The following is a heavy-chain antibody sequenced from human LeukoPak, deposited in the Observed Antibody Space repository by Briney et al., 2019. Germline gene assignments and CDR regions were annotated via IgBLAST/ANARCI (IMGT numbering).Heavy chain of an antibody. CDR2: INHSGST. J-gene: IGHJ5*02. D-gene: IGHD2-2*01. V-gene: IGHV4-34*01. CDR1: GGSSSGYY. Sequence: KPSETLSLTCAVYGGSSSGYYWSWIRQPPGKGLEWIGEINHSGSTNYNPSLKSRVTISVDTSKNQFSLKLSSVTAADTAVYYCARGRLIVVVPATNNWFDPWGQGTLVTVSS. CDR3: ARGRLIVVVPATNNWFDP.